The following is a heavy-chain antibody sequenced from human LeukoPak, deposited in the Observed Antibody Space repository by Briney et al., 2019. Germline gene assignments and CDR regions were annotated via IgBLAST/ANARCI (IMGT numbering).Heavy chain of an antibody. CDR2: ISYDGSNK. J-gene: IGHJ3*02. Sequence: GRSLRLSCAASGFTFNSYAMHWVRQAPGKGLEWVAVISYDGSNKYYADSVKGRFTISRDNSKNTLFLQMNSLRAEDTAVYYCARDLTNIHTTGSTYDAIDIWGQGTMVTVSS. CDR1: GFTFNSYA. CDR3: ARDLTNIHTTGSTYDAIDI. D-gene: IGHD1-1*01. V-gene: IGHV3-30*04.